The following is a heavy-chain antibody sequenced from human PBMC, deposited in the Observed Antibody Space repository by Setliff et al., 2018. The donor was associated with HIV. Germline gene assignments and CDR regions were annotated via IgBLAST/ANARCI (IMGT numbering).Heavy chain of an antibody. V-gene: IGHV3-21*06. CDR1: GFTFSIYT. CDR3: TKDPTPVQLWFFSGYYSES. Sequence: GGSLRLSCAASGFTFSIYTMNWVRQAPGKGLEWVSSLSGDSNHIYYADSVKGRFTISRDNSKNTLYLEMSSLRAEDTATYYCTKDPTPVQLWFFSGYYSESWGQGTVVTVS. CDR2: LSGDSNHI. D-gene: IGHD1-1*01. J-gene: IGHJ4*02.